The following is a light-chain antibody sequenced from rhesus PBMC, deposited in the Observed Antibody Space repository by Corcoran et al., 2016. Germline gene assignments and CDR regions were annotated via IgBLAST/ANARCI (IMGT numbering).Light chain of an antibody. J-gene: IGKJ4*01. CDR3: QQYSNWPT. CDR2: GTS. CDR1: QSVSSY. Sequence: EIVMTQSPATLSLSPGERATLSCRASQSVSSYVAWYQQKPEPAPRLLIYGTSRRATGIPDRFRGSWSGTDFTLTIVSLEPEEFAVYYCQQYSNWPTFGGGTKVEIK. V-gene: IGKV3S9*01.